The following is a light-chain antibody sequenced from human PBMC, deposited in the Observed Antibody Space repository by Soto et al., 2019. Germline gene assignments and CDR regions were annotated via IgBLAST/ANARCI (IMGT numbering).Light chain of an antibody. J-gene: IGKJ4*01. CDR3: QQYYTTLALP. Sequence: EIVMTQSHGSLAVSLGERASIHCNSSQSVLSSSNNKNYLAWYQQQAGQPPKLLISWASTRESGVPDRFSASGSGTDFTLTISSLQAEDVAVYYCQQYYTTLALPFGGGTKVDVK. CDR2: WAS. CDR1: QSVLSSSNNKNY. V-gene: IGKV4-1*01.